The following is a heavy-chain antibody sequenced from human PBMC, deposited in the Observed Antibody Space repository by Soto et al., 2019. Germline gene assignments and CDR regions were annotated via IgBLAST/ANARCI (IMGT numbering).Heavy chain of an antibody. D-gene: IGHD6-13*01. CDR1: GGSISSSNW. V-gene: IGHV4-4*02. Sequence: SETLSLTCAVSGGSISSSNWWSWVRQPPGKGLEWIGEIYHSGSTNYNPSLKSRATISVDKSKNQFSLKLSSVTAADTAVYYCAREKPYSSSWYHDYWGQGTLVTVS. CDR3: AREKPYSSSWYHDY. CDR2: IYHSGST. J-gene: IGHJ4*02.